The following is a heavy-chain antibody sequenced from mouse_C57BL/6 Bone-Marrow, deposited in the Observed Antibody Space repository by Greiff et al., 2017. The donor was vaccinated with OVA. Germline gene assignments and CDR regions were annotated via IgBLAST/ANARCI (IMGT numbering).Heavy chain of an antibody. CDR3: ARSGRLLTFAY. CDR2: IYPGGGYT. D-gene: IGHD2-3*01. Sequence: VQRVESGAELVRPGTSVKMSCKASGYTFTNYWIGWAKQRPGHGLEWIGDIYPGGGYTNYNEKFKGKATLTADKSSSTAYMQFSSLTSEDSAIYYCARSGRLLTFAYWGQGTLVTVSA. V-gene: IGHV1-63*01. CDR1: GYTFTNYW. J-gene: IGHJ3*01.